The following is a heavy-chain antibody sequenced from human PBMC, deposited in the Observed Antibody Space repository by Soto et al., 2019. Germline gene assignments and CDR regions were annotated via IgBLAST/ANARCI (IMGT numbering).Heavy chain of an antibody. CDR3: AVIAAAFPYYYGMDV. CDR2: IYYSGST. V-gene: IGHV4-39*01. Sequence: SETLSLTCTVSGGSISSSSYYWGWIRQPSGKGLEWIGSIYYSGSTYYNPSLKSRVTISVDTSKNQFSLKLSSVTAADTAVYYCAVIAAAFPYYYGMDVWGQGTTVTVSS. CDR1: GGSISSSSYY. D-gene: IGHD6-13*01. J-gene: IGHJ6*02.